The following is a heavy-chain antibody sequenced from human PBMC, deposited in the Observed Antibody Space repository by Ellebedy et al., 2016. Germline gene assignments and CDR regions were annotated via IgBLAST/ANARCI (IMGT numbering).Heavy chain of an antibody. Sequence: GGSLRLXCAASGFTFSSYSMNWVRQAPGKGLEWVSYISSSSSTIYYADSVKGRFTISRDNAKNSLYLQMNSLRAEDTAVYYCAREVDTAMVPYYYYYGMDVWGQGTTVTVSS. V-gene: IGHV3-48*04. CDR3: AREVDTAMVPYYYYYGMDV. CDR1: GFTFSSYS. J-gene: IGHJ6*02. CDR2: ISSSSSTI. D-gene: IGHD5-18*01.